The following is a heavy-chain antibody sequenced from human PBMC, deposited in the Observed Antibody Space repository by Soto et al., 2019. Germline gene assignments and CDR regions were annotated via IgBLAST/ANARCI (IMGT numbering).Heavy chain of an antibody. CDR3: AKQPASIRTFDY. J-gene: IGHJ4*02. V-gene: IGHV3-15*01. D-gene: IGHD2-2*01. CDR2: IKSKTDGGTT. CDR1: GFTFSNAW. Sequence: GGSLRLSCAASGFTFSNAWMSWVRQAPGKGLEWVGRIKSKTDGGTTDYAAPVKGRFTISRDDSKNTLYLQMNSLKTEDTAVYYCAKQPASIRTFDYWGQGALVTVSS.